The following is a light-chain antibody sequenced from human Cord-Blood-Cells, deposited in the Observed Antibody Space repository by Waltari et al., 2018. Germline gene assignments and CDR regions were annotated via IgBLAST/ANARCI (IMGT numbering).Light chain of an antibody. CDR3: SSYTSSSIWV. Sequence: QSALTQPASVSGSHGQSITLSSPGTSSDVGGYHHVSWYQHQPGKAPKLMIYDVSKRPSGVSNRFSGSKSGNTASLTISGLQAEDEADYYCSSYTSSSIWVFGGGTKLTVL. CDR2: DVS. CDR1: SSDVGGYHH. V-gene: IGLV2-14*03. J-gene: IGLJ3*02.